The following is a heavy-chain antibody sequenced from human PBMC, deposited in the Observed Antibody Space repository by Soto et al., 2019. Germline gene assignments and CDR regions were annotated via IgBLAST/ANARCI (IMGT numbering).Heavy chain of an antibody. V-gene: IGHV3-23*01. Sequence: EVQLLESGGGLVQPGGSLRLSCAASGFTFSSYAMSWVRQAPGKGLEWVSAISGSGGSTYYADSVKGRFTISRANSKNTLYLQMNSLRAEDTSVYYCAKGPLDYDFWSSYFYGGSSYNWFDPWGQGTLVTVSS. CDR2: ISGSGGST. CDR1: GFTFSSYA. CDR3: AKGPLDYDFWSSYFYGGSSYNWFDP. D-gene: IGHD3-3*01. J-gene: IGHJ5*02.